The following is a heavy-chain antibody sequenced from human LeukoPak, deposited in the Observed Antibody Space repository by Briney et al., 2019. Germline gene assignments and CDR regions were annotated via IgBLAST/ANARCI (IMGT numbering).Heavy chain of an antibody. CDR3: ARDVGASAPDAFDI. CDR2: ISSSSNYI. D-gene: IGHD1-26*01. V-gene: IGHV3-21*01. J-gene: IGHJ3*02. Sequence: PGGSLRLSCAASGFTFSTYNMNWVRQAPGEGLEWVSSISSSSNYIYYADSVKGRFTISRDNAKNSLYLQMNSLRAEDTDVYYCARDVGASAPDAFDIWGQGTIVTVSS. CDR1: GFTFSTYN.